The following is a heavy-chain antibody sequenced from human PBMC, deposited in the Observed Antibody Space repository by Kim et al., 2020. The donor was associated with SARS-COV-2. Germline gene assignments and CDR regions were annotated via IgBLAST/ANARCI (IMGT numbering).Heavy chain of an antibody. CDR1: GFTFSNAW. D-gene: IGHD3-10*01. CDR2: IKSKTDGGTT. CDR3: TTGAMVRGVSTDY. J-gene: IGHJ4*02. Sequence: GGSLRLSCAASGFTFSNAWMSWVRQAPGKGLEWVGRIKSKTDGGTTDYAAPVKGRFTISRDDSKNTLYLQMNSLKTEDTAVYYCTTGAMVRGVSTDYWGQGTLVTVSS. V-gene: IGHV3-15*01.